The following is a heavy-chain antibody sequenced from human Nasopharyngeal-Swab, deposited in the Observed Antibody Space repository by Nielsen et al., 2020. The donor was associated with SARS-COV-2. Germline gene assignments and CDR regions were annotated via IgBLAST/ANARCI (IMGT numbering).Heavy chain of an antibody. CDR2: ISSSGSTI. CDR3: ARDLSLRDYSNYYGMDL. CDR1: GFTFSSYE. Sequence: GESLKISCAASGFTFSSYEMNWVRQAPGKGLEWVSYISSSGSTIYYADSVKGRFTISRDNAKNSLYLQMNSLRAEDTAVYYCARDLSLRDYSNYYGMDLLGQGTTVTLS. D-gene: IGHD4-11*01. V-gene: IGHV3-48*03. J-gene: IGHJ6*02.